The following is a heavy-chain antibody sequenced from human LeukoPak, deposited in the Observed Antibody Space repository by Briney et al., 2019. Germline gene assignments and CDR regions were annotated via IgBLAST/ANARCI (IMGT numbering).Heavy chain of an antibody. J-gene: IGHJ5*02. D-gene: IGHD6-6*01. CDR3: AREFLASRRNWVDP. CDR2: VYITGVT. Sequence: NPSQTLSLTCSVSGDSISHGTHYWSWIRQSAGQGLEWIGRVYITGVTNYNPSLETRVTISVNPSLNQFSLNLTSVTPADTAVYYCAREFLASRRNWVDPWGQGTLVTVSS. V-gene: IGHV4-61*02. CDR1: GDSISHGTHY.